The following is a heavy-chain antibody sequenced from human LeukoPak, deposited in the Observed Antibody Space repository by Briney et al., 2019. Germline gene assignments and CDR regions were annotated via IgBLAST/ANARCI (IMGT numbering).Heavy chain of an antibody. CDR2: INAGNGNT. V-gene: IGHV1-3*01. CDR3: ARGPYSNYWFDP. J-gene: IGHJ5*02. D-gene: IGHD4-11*01. Sequence: ASVKVSCKTSGYTFTSYAMHWVRLAPGQRLEWMGWINAGNGNTKYSQKLQDRVTITRDTSASTAYMELSSLRSEDTAVYFCARGPYSNYWFDPWGQGTLVTVSS. CDR1: GYTFTSYA.